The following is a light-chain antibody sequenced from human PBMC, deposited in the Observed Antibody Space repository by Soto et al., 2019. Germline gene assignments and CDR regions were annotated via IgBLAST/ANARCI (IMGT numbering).Light chain of an antibody. CDR2: GNS. J-gene: IGLJ2*01. Sequence: QSVLTQPPSVSGAPGQRVTISWTGSSSNIGAGYDVHWYQQLPGTAPKLLIYGNSNRPSGVPDRFSGSKSGTSASLAITGLQAEDEADYYCQSYDSSLSGSRVFGGGTKVTVL. CDR3: QSYDSSLSGSRV. V-gene: IGLV1-40*01. CDR1: SSNIGAGYD.